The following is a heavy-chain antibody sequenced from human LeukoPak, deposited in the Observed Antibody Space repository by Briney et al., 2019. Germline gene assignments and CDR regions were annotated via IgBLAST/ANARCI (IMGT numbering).Heavy chain of an antibody. CDR3: ARGGLTYYYDSSGYLFDY. D-gene: IGHD3-22*01. CDR2: IYYSGST. V-gene: IGHV4-59*01. Sequence: SETLSLTCTVSGGSISSYYWSWIRQPAGKGLEWIGYIYYSGSTNYNPSLKSRVTISVDTSKNQFSLKLSSVTAADTAVYYCARGGLTYYYDSSGYLFDYWGQGTLVTVSS. CDR1: GGSISSYY. J-gene: IGHJ4*02.